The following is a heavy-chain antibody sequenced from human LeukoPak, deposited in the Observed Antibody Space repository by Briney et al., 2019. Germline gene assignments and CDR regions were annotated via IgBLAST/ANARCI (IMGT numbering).Heavy chain of an antibody. CDR1: GYTFTSYD. V-gene: IGHV1-8*03. J-gene: IGHJ6*03. CDR2: MNPNSGNT. D-gene: IGHD1-26*01. Sequence: ASVRVSCKASGYTFTSYDINWVRQATGQGLEWMGWMNPNSGNTGYAQKFQGRVTITRNTSISTAYMELSSLRSEDTAAYYCXRGRYSGSYWIYYYYYMDVWGKGTTVTVSS. CDR3: XRGRYSGSYWIYYYYYMDV.